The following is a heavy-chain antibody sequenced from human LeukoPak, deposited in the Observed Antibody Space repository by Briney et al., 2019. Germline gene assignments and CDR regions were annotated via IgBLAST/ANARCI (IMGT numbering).Heavy chain of an antibody. V-gene: IGHV3-53*01. CDR3: ARDRGSGWFTLDY. Sequence: PGGSLRLSCAASGFTVNNNYMNWVRQAPGKGLEWVSLIYSGGSTYYADSVKGRFTISRDNSKNTLYLQMSSLRADDTAVYYCARDRGSGWFTLDYWGQGTLVTVSS. D-gene: IGHD6-19*01. CDR2: IYSGGST. J-gene: IGHJ4*02. CDR1: GFTVNNNY.